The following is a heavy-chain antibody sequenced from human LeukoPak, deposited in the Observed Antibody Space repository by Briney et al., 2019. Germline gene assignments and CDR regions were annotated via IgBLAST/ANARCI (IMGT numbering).Heavy chain of an antibody. CDR3: ARDRSSYYYGMDV. CDR2: IYYSGST. CDR1: GGSISSYY. D-gene: IGHD2-15*01. J-gene: IGHJ6*02. Sequence: SSETLSLTCTVSGGSISSYYWSWIRQPPGKGLEWIGYIYYSGSTNYNPSLKSRVTISVDTSKNQFSLKLSSVTAADTAVYYCARDRSSYYYGMDVWGQGTTVTVSS. V-gene: IGHV4-59*01.